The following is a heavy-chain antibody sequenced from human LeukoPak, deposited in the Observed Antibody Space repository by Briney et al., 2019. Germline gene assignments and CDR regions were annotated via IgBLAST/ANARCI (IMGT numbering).Heavy chain of an antibody. J-gene: IGHJ4*02. CDR3: AKAYCGGDCYLFDY. CDR1: GFTFSGSA. V-gene: IGHV3-73*01. D-gene: IGHD2-21*02. CDR2: IRSKVNNYAT. Sequence: GGSLRLSCAASGFTFSGSAIHWVRQASGKGLEWVGRIRSKVNNYATEYAASVRGRFTISRDDSKNTAYLQMNSLRAEDTALYYCAKAYCGGDCYLFDYWGQGTLVTVSS.